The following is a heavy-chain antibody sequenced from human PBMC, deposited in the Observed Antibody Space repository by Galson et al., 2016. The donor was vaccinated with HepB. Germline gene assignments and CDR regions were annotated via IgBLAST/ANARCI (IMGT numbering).Heavy chain of an antibody. CDR1: GYTFSGYH. CDR3: ATGRYCSGGSCCTY. D-gene: IGHD2-15*01. Sequence: SVKVSCKASGYTFSGYHMHWVRQAPGQGLEWMGWINPNSGYTNYAQKFRGRVTMTRETSIGTAYMELSRLRSDDTAMYYCATGRYCSGGSCCTYWGQGTLVTVSS. J-gene: IGHJ4*02. CDR2: INPNSGYT. V-gene: IGHV1-2*02.